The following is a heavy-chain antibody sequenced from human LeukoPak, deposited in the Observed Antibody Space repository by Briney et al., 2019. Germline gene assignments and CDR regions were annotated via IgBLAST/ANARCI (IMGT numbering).Heavy chain of an antibody. CDR1: GYSISSGYY. V-gene: IGHV4-38-2*01. Sequence: PSEXLSLTCAVSGYSISSGYYWGWIRQPPGKGLEWIGSIYHSGSTYYNPSLKSRVTISVDTSKNQFSLKLSSVTAADTAVYYCARHLIAAAENFDYWGQGTLVTVSS. CDR3: ARHLIAAAENFDY. J-gene: IGHJ4*02. CDR2: IYHSGST. D-gene: IGHD6-13*01.